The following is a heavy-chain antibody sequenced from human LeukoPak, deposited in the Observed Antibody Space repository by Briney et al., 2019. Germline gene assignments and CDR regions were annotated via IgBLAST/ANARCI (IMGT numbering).Heavy chain of an antibody. CDR1: GFSFSTFG. CDR3: GQSSPVLLWS. J-gene: IGHJ5*02. V-gene: IGHV3-74*01. D-gene: IGHD3-10*01. Sequence: GGSLRLSCSASGFSFSTFGMHWVRQAPGKGLVWVSRINSDGSSASYADSVKGRFTISRDNAKNTLYLQMNSLRAEDTAVYYCGQSSPVLLWSWGQGTLVTVSS. CDR2: INSDGSSA.